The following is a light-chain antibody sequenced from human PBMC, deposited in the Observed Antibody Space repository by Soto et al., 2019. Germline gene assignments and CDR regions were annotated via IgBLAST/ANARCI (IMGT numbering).Light chain of an antibody. V-gene: IGLV1-44*01. CDR3: AAWDDSLNGLYV. Sequence: QSVLTQPPSASGTPGQRVTISCSGSSSKIGSNTVNWYQQLPGTAPKLLIYSNNQRPSGVPDRFSGSKSGTSASLAISGLQSEDEADYYWAAWDDSLNGLYVSGT. CDR1: SSKIGSNT. J-gene: IGLJ1*01. CDR2: SNN.